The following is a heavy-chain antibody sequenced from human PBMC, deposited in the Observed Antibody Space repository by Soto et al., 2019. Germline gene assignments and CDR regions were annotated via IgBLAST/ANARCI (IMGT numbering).Heavy chain of an antibody. CDR2: ISGGGVTT. D-gene: IGHD3-3*01. Sequence: PGGSLRLSCAASGFTFSSYAMTWVRQAPGKGLDYVAAISGGGVTTYYADSMKGRFTISRDNSKNTLFLQMNSLRAEDTAVYYCAKDRDDIGMVNAFEIWGQGTMVTVSS. CDR3: AKDRDDIGMVNAFEI. J-gene: IGHJ3*02. CDR1: GFTFSSYA. V-gene: IGHV3-23*01.